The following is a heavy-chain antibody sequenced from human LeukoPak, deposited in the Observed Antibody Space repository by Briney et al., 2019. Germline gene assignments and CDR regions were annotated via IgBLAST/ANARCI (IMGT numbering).Heavy chain of an antibody. V-gene: IGHV1-69*13. J-gene: IGHJ6*02. CDR2: ITPIFGTA. Sequence: GASVKVSCKASGDTFSIYAISWVRQAPGQGLEWMGGITPIFGTANYAQKFQGRVTITADESTSTAYMEVSSLRSEDTAVYYCARSMVRGVSTHPLAYYYGMDVWGQGTTVTVSS. CDR1: GDTFSIYA. D-gene: IGHD3-10*01. CDR3: ARSMVRGVSTHPLAYYYGMDV.